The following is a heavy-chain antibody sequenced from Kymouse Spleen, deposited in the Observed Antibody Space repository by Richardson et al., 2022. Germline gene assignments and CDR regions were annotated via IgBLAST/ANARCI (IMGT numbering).Heavy chain of an antibody. D-gene: IGHD3-10*01. Sequence: EVQLVESGGGLVQPGRSLRLSCAASGFTFDDYAMHWVRQAPGKGLEWVSGISWNSGSIGYADSVKGRFTISRDNAKNSLYLQMNSLRAEDTALYYCAKDSLDYGSGSYYSYGMDVWGQGTTVTVSS. CDR3: AKDSLDYGSGSYYSYGMDV. V-gene: IGHV3-9*01. CDR1: GFTFDDYA. J-gene: IGHJ6*02. CDR2: ISWNSGSI.